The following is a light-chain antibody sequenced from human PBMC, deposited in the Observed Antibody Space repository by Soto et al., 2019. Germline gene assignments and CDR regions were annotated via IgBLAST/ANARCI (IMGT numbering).Light chain of an antibody. J-gene: IGLJ1*01. Sequence: QSVLTQPASVSGSPGQSITISCTGSNSDVGSFDLVSWFQQYPGKAPKLILYEVSKRPLGVSNRFSGSKSGYTASLTISGLQAEDEGDYYCCSYADTTSLFVFGNGTKVTVL. CDR2: EVS. V-gene: IGLV2-23*02. CDR3: CSYADTTSLFV. CDR1: NSDVGSFDL.